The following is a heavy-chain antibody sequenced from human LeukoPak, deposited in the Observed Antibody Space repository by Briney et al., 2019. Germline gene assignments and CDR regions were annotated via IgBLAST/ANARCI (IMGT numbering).Heavy chain of an antibody. CDR1: GYTFTSYG. Sequence: ASVRVSCKASGYTFTSYGFSWVRQATGQGLEWMGWVSAYNGDTNYAQKVQGRVTMTTDTSTSTAYMELRSLRSDDTAVYYCARIAQQHLARHFDFWGQGTLVTVSS. CDR3: ARIAQQHLARHFDF. V-gene: IGHV1-18*04. J-gene: IGHJ4*02. D-gene: IGHD6-13*01. CDR2: VSAYNGDT.